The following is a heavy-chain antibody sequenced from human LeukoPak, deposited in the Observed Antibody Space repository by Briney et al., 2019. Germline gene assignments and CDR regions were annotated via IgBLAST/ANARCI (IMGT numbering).Heavy chain of an antibody. CDR1: GFTFDDYG. J-gene: IGHJ4*02. V-gene: IGHV3-20*04. CDR3: ARVIYYGDSLYMYYFDY. D-gene: IGHD4-17*01. Sequence: GGSLRLSCAASGFTFDDYGLSWVRQAPGKGLEWVSGINWNGGSTGYADSVKGRFTISRDNAKNSLYLQMNSLRAEDTALYYCARVIYYGDSLYMYYFDYWGQGTLVTVSS. CDR2: INWNGGST.